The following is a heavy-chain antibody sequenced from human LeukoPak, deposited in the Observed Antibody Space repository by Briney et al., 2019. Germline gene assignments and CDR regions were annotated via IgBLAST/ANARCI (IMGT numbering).Heavy chain of an antibody. D-gene: IGHD6-19*01. CDR1: GFTFSNAW. CDR2: IKSKTDGGTT. CDR3: TSVYSSGWYGWDFDY. J-gene: IGHJ4*02. V-gene: IGHV3-15*01. Sequence: GESLKISCAASGFTFSNAWMSWVRQAPGKGLEWVGRIKSKTDGGTTDYAAPVKGRFTISRDDSKNTLYLQMNSLKTEDTAVYYCTSVYSSGWYGWDFDYWGQGTLVTVSS.